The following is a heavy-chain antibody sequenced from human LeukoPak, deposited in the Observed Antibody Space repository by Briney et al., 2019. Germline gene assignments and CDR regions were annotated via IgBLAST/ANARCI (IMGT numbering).Heavy chain of an antibody. D-gene: IGHD6-6*01. CDR3: AREYSSSSGKNAFDV. V-gene: IGHV4-4*07. J-gene: IGHJ3*01. CDR2: IYASGNT. Sequence: SETLSLTCTVSGGSISTYYRSLIRQPAGKGLEWIGRIYASGNTNYNPSLKSRVTMSLDTSKNQFSLRLTSVTAADTAVYYCAREYSSSSGKNAFDVWGQGTMVTVSS. CDR1: GGSISTYY.